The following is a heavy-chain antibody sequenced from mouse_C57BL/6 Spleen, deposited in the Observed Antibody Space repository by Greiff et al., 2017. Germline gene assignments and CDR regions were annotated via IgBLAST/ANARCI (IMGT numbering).Heavy chain of an antibody. J-gene: IGHJ1*03. V-gene: IGHV1-82*01. CDR1: GYAFSSSW. D-gene: IGHD2-3*01. CDR3: AVNGYYDPDFDV. CDR2: IYPGDGDT. Sequence: VQLQQSGPELVKPGASVKISCKASGYAFSSSWMNWVKQRPGKGLEWIGRIYPGDGDTNYNGKFKGKATLTADKSSSTAYMQLSSLASEDYAVYCCAVNGYYDPDFDVWGTGTTVTVSS.